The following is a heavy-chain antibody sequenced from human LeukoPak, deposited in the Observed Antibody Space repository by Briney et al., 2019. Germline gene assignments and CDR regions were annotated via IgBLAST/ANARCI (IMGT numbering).Heavy chain of an antibody. CDR2: IRYDGSNK. Sequence: QVQLVESGGGVVQPGGSLRLSCAASGFTFSSYGMHWVRQAPGKGLARVAFIRYDGSNKYYADSVKARFTLSRDNSKNTMYLQMNTLRAEDTAVYYCATGYSSGWYGRLDYWGQGTLVTVSS. CDR3: ATGYSSGWYGRLDY. D-gene: IGHD6-19*01. V-gene: IGHV3-30*02. CDR1: GFTFSSYG. J-gene: IGHJ4*02.